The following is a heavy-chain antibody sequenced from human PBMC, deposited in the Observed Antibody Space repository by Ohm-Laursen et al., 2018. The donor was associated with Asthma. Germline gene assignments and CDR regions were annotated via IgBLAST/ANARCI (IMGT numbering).Heavy chain of an antibody. CDR1: GFSLSTSGMR. Sequence: TQTLTLTCTFSGFSLSTSGMRVSWIRQPPGKALEWLARIDWDDDKFYSTSLKTRLTISKDTSKNQVVLTMTNMDPVDTATYYCARSTGYYDSSPLDWGQGTLVTVSS. CDR2: IDWDDDK. V-gene: IGHV2-70*04. CDR3: ARSTGYYDSSPLD. J-gene: IGHJ4*02. D-gene: IGHD3-22*01.